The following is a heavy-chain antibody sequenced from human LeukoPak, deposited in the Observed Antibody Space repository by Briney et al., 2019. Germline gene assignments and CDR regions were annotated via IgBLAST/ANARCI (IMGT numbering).Heavy chain of an antibody. J-gene: IGHJ4*02. D-gene: IGHD3-22*01. CDR2: IYTSGST. CDR1: CGSISSYY. V-gene: IGHV4-4*07. CDR3: AREHYYDSSGYYFFDY. Sequence: SETLSLTCTVSCGSISSYYWSWIRQPAGKGLEWIGRIYTSGSTNYNPSLKSRVTMSVDTSKNQFSLKLSSVTAADTAVYYCAREHYYDSSGYYFFDYWGQGTLVTVSS.